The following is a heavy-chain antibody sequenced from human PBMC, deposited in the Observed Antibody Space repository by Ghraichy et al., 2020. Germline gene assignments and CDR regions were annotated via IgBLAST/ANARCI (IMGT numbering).Heavy chain of an antibody. CDR1: GGTFSSYA. CDR3: AREQGYCSGGSCYSFAFDI. J-gene: IGHJ3*02. CDR2: IIPIFGTA. Sequence: SVKVSCKASGGTFSSYAISWVRQAPGQGLEWMGGIIPIFGTANYAQKFQGRVTITADKSTSTAYMELSSLRSEDTAVYYCAREQGYCSGGSCYSFAFDIWGQGTMVTVSS. V-gene: IGHV1-69*06. D-gene: IGHD2-15*01.